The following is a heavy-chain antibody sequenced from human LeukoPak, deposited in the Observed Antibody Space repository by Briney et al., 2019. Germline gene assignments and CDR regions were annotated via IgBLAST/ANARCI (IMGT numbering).Heavy chain of an antibody. V-gene: IGHV1-2*02. J-gene: IGHJ6*02. CDR1: GYTFTGYY. D-gene: IGHD3-10*01. Sequence: ASVKVSCKASGYTFTGYYMHWARQAPGQGLEWMGWINPNSGGTNYAQKFQGRVTMTRDTSTSTTYMEVSSLRSDDTAVYYCARDRDGMDVWGQGTTVTVSS. CDR2: INPNSGGT. CDR3: ARDRDGMDV.